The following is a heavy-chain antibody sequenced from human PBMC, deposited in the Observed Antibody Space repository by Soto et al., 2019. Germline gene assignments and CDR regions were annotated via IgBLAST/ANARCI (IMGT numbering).Heavy chain of an antibody. CDR3: AKDYYGGWGGYYYYGMDV. CDR1: GFTFSSYG. Sequence: QVQLVESGGGVVQPGRSLRLSCAASGFTFSSYGMHWVRQAPGKGLEWVAVISYDGSNKYYADSVKGRFTISRDNSKNTLYLQMNSLRAEDTAVYYWAKDYYGGWGGYYYYGMDVWGQGTTVTVSS. D-gene: IGHD4-17*01. J-gene: IGHJ6*02. V-gene: IGHV3-30*18. CDR2: ISYDGSNK.